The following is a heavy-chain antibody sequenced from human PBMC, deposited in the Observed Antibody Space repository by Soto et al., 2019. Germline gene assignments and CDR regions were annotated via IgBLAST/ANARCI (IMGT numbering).Heavy chain of an antibody. D-gene: IGHD1-1*01. Sequence: LRLSCAASGFIFSDYAMSWVRQAPGKGLEWVSAIGGSGDITPYADSMKGRFTISRDNSKNTLYLQMNSLRAEDTALYYCARPSIESPGTYWGQGTLVTVS. V-gene: IGHV3-23*01. CDR3: ARPSIESPGTY. CDR1: GFIFSDYA. CDR2: IGGSGDIT. J-gene: IGHJ4*02.